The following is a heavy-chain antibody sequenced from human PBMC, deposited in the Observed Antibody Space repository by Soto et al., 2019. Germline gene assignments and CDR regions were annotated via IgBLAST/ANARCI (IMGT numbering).Heavy chain of an antibody. D-gene: IGHD5-18*01. J-gene: IGHJ6*03. CDR3: VSRNHVDTAMVVVGYYYYYMDV. Sequence: QVQLVQSGAEVKKPGSSVKVSCKASGGTFSSYTISWVRQAPGQGLEWMGRIIPILGIANYAQKFQGRVTITADKSTSTAYMELSSLRSEDKSVYYCVSRNHVDTAMVVVGYYYYYMDVWGKGTTVTVSS. V-gene: IGHV1-69*02. CDR1: GGTFSSYT. CDR2: IIPILGIA.